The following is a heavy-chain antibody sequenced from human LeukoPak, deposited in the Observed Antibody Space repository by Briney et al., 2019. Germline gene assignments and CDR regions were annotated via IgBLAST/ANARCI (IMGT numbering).Heavy chain of an antibody. D-gene: IGHD6-13*01. V-gene: IGHV7-4-1*02. CDR1: GYTFTSYA. Sequence: ASVKVSCKASGYTFTSYAMNWVRQAPGQGLEWMGWINTNTGNPTYAQGFTGRFVFSLDTSVSTAYLQISSLKAEDTAVYYCARDSLFVEAAGGTLWGQGTLVTVSS. CDR3: ARDSLFVEAAGGTL. CDR2: INTNTGNP. J-gene: IGHJ4*02.